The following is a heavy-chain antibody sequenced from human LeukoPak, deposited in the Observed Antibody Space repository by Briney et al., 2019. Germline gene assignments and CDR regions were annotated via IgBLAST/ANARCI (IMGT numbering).Heavy chain of an antibody. J-gene: IGHJ4*02. CDR1: GFSFSSYG. D-gene: IGHD6-19*01. Sequence: GRSLRLSCAASGFSFSSYGMHWVRQAPGKGLEWVAVIWYDGSNEYYADSVKGRFTISRDNSKNTLYLQMNSLRAEDTAVYYCAREDSSGWYSGYWGQGTLVTVSS. CDR2: IWYDGSNE. CDR3: AREDSSGWYSGY. V-gene: IGHV3-33*01.